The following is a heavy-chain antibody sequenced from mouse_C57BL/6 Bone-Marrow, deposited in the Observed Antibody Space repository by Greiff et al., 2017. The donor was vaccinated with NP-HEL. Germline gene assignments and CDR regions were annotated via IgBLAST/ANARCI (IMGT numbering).Heavy chain of an antibody. D-gene: IGHD1-1*01. CDR3: ARRITTVVAPYYYAMDY. CDR2: INPNNGGT. CDR1: GYTFTDYN. Sequence: SGPELVKPGASVKIPCKASGYTFTDYNMDWVKQSHGKSLEWIGDINPNNGGTIYNQKFKGKATLTVDKSSSTAYMELRSLTSEDTAVYYCARRITTVVAPYYYAMDYWGQGTSVTVSS. V-gene: IGHV1-18*01. J-gene: IGHJ4*01.